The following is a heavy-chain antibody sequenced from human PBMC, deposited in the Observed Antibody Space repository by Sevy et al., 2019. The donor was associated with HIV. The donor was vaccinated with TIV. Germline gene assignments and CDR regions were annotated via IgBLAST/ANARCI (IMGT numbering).Heavy chain of an antibody. D-gene: IGHD2-15*01. J-gene: IGHJ6*03. CDR1: GGTFSSYA. Sequence: ASVKGSCKASGGTFSSYAISWVRQAPGQGLEWMGGIIPIFGTANYAQKFQGRVTITADKSTSTAYMELSSLRSEDTAVYYCARSDGCSGGSCYYYYYYMDVWGKGTTVTVSS. CDR2: IIPIFGTA. V-gene: IGHV1-69*06. CDR3: ARSDGCSGGSCYYYYYYMDV.